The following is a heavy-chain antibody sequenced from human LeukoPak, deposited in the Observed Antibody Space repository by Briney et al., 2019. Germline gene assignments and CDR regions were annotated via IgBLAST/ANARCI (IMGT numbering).Heavy chain of an antibody. CDR2: ISYDGSNK. J-gene: IGHJ4*02. V-gene: IGHV3-30*18. CDR1: GFTFSSYG. CDR3: AKQYSGYLSDY. D-gene: IGHD5-12*01. Sequence: PGRSLRLSCAASGFTFSSYGMHWVRQAPGKGLEGGAVISYDGSNKYYADSVKGRFTISRDNSKNTLYLQMNSLRAEDTAVYYCAKQYSGYLSDYWGQGTLVTVSS.